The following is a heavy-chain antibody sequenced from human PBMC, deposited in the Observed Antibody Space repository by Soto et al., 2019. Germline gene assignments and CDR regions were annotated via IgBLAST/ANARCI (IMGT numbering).Heavy chain of an antibody. Sequence: VQMVESGGGVVHPGGSLRLSCAVSGFTFADYAVHWVRQSAGKGLEWVSFINADGSEKYYADSVRGRFTISRDNSKDSFYLQMNSLRLDDTAMYYCAQAKFYYDSSPYDSWGQGTLVTVSS. CDR1: GFTFADYA. D-gene: IGHD3-22*01. J-gene: IGHJ4*02. CDR2: INADGSEK. CDR3: AQAKFYYDSSPYDS. V-gene: IGHV3-43*02.